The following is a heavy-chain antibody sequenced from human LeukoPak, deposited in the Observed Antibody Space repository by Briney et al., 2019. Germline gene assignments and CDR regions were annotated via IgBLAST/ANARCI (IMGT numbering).Heavy chain of an antibody. Sequence: SETLSLTCTVSGGSISSYYWSWIRQPPGKGLEWIGYIYYSGSTNYNPSLKSRVTISVDTSKNQFSLKLSSVTAADTAVYYCVREKSYYDILTGYSYFDYWGQGTLVTVSS. J-gene: IGHJ4*02. CDR2: IYYSGST. CDR1: GGSISSYY. D-gene: IGHD3-9*01. V-gene: IGHV4-59*01. CDR3: VREKSYYDILTGYSYFDY.